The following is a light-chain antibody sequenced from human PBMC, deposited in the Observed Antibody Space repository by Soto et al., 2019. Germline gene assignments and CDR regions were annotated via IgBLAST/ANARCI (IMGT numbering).Light chain of an antibody. J-gene: IGLJ3*02. Sequence: QSVLTQPPSVSGAPGQRVTISCTGSSSNIGAGYDVHWYQQLPGTAPKLLIYGNSNRPSGVPDRFSGSKSGTSASLPITGLQAEDEADYYCQSYDISLSGWVFGGGTKLTVL. CDR1: SSNIGAGYD. CDR2: GNS. CDR3: QSYDISLSGWV. V-gene: IGLV1-40*01.